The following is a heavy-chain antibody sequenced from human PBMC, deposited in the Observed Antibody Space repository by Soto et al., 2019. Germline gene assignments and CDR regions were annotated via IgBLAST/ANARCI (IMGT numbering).Heavy chain of an antibody. J-gene: IGHJ5*02. D-gene: IGHD2-15*01. V-gene: IGHV1-69*06. Sequence: QVQLVQSGAEVKKPGSSVKVSCKASGGTFSSYAISWVRQAPGQGLEWMGWIIPIFGTANYAQKFQGRVTITADKSTSTAYMERSSLRSEDTAVYYCARARYCSGGSCPGVTHPRWFDPWGQGTLVTVSS. CDR3: ARARYCSGGSCPGVTHPRWFDP. CDR2: IIPIFGTA. CDR1: GGTFSSYA.